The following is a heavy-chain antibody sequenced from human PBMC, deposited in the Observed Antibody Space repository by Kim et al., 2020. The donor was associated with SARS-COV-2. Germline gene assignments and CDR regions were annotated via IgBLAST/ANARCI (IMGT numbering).Heavy chain of an antibody. CDR1: GFTFSSYG. D-gene: IGHD3-10*01. CDR3: AKELPGGSYYGSGLY. Sequence: GGSLRLSCAASGFTFSSYGMHWVRQAPGKGLEWVAVISYDGSNKYYADSVKGRFTISRDNSKNTLYLQMNSLRAEDTAVYYCAKELPGGSYYGSGLYWGQGTLVTVSS. J-gene: IGHJ4*02. CDR2: ISYDGSNK. V-gene: IGHV3-30*18.